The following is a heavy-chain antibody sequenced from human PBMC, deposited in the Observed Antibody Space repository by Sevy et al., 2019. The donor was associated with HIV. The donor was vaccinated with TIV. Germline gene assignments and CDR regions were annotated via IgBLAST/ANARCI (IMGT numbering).Heavy chain of an antibody. Sequence: GGSLRLSCAGSGFTFSNYWMSWVRQAPGKGLEWVANIKRDGSEKYYVASVKGLFTISRDNAKTSLYLQMNSLRVEDTAMYYCARDCSSANCLWGMDVWGQGTMVTVSS. J-gene: IGHJ6*02. CDR3: ARDCSSANCLWGMDV. V-gene: IGHV3-7*03. CDR2: IKRDGSEK. D-gene: IGHD2-2*01. CDR1: GFTFSNYW.